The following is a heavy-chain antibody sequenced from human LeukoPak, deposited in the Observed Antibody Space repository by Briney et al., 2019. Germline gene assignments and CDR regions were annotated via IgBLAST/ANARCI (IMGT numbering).Heavy chain of an antibody. V-gene: IGHV3-21*01. Sequence: GGSLRLSCAASGFTFSSYSMNWVRQAPGKGLEWVSSISSSSSYIYYADSVKGRFTISRDNAKNSLYLQMNSLRAEDTAVYYCAREEHSSSWTVDYWRQGTLVTVSS. CDR1: GFTFSSYS. J-gene: IGHJ4*02. CDR3: AREEHSSSWTVDY. D-gene: IGHD6-13*01. CDR2: ISSSSSYI.